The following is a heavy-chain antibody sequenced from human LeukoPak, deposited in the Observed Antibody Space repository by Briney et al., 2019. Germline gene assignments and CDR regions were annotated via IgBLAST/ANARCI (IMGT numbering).Heavy chain of an antibody. Sequence: GKSLRLSCAASGFTFGTYGMHWVRQAPGKGLEWVAVISYDGSNKYYADSVKGRFTISRDNSKNTLYLQMNSLRAEDTAVYYCARELKRRAPCGYWGQGTLVTVSS. J-gene: IGHJ4*02. CDR3: ARELKRRAPCGY. D-gene: IGHD1-1*01. CDR2: ISYDGSNK. CDR1: GFTFGTYG. V-gene: IGHV3-30*03.